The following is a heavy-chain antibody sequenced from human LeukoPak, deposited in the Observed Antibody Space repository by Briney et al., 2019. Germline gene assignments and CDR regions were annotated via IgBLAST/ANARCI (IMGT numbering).Heavy chain of an antibody. J-gene: IGHJ4*02. Sequence: SETLSLTCAVYGESITAYYWTWIRQPPGKRLEWIGEVRHSGSTNYNPSLKCRVTMSVDMSKNQFSLKLNSVTAADTAVYYCAGATATGTGRAFHYWAQGNLVPVSS. CDR2: VRHSGST. CDR3: AGATATGTGRAFHY. D-gene: IGHD3-10*01. CDR1: GESITAYY. V-gene: IGHV4-34*01.